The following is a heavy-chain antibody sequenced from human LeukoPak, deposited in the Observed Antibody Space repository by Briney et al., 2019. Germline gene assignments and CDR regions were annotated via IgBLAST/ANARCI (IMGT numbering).Heavy chain of an antibody. D-gene: IGHD3-22*01. CDR2: IKQDGSEK. CDR1: GFTFTTYW. CDR3: ARDLGQYYDTSDNWFDP. V-gene: IGHV3-7*01. J-gene: IGHJ5*02. Sequence: GGSLRLSCAASGFTFTTYWMSWVRQAPGKGLEWVANIKQDGSEKYYVDSVKGRFTISRDNAKNTLNLQMNSLRAEDTAVYYCARDLGQYYDTSDNWFDPWGQGTLVTVSS.